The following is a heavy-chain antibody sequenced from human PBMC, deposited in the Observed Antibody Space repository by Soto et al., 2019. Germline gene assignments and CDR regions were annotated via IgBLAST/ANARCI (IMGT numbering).Heavy chain of an antibody. V-gene: IGHV4-59*01. Sequence: PTETLSLTCTVSGGSISSYYWSWIRQPPGKGLEWIGYIYYSGSTNYNPSLKSRVTISVDTSKNQFSLKLSSVTAADTAVYYCPRLGIFSSNMIVVVTSGAFDIWGQGKMVPVSS. CDR3: PRLGIFSSNMIVVVTSGAFDI. CDR2: IYYSGST. CDR1: GGSISSYY. D-gene: IGHD3-22*01. J-gene: IGHJ3*02.